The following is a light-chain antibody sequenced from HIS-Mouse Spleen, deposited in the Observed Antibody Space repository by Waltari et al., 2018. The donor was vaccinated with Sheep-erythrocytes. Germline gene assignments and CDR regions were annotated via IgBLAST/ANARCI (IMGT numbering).Light chain of an antibody. CDR1: SSDVGSYNL. J-gene: IGLJ1*01. V-gene: IGLV2-8*01. CDR2: EVS. CDR3: SSYAGSNNYV. Sequence: PGQSITISCTGTSSDVGSYNLVSWYQQHPGKAPKLMIYEVSKRPSGVPDRFSGSKSGNTASLTVSGLQAEDEADYYCSSYAGSNNYVFGTGTKVTVL.